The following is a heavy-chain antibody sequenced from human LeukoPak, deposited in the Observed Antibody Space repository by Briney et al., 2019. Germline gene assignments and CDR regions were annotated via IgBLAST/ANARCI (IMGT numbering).Heavy chain of an antibody. Sequence: GGSLRLSCAASGFTFSSYSMNWVRQAPGKGLEWVSSISSSSSYIYYADSVKGRFTISRDNAKNSLYLQMNSLRAEDTAVYYCARDPYPDIVVVVADHYGMDVWGQGTTVTVSS. V-gene: IGHV3-21*04. CDR2: ISSSSSYI. CDR3: ARDPYPDIVVVVADHYGMDV. CDR1: GFTFSSYS. J-gene: IGHJ6*02. D-gene: IGHD2-15*01.